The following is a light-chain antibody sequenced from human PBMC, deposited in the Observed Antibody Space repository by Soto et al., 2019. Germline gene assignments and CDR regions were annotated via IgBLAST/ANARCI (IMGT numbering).Light chain of an antibody. CDR1: RDISNY. V-gene: IGKV1-27*01. CDR3: HRYNSAPWT. J-gene: IGKJ1*01. Sequence: DIQMTQSPSSLSASAGDRVTITCRASRDISNYLAWYQQKPGKVPKLLIYAASTLQSGVPSRFSGSGSGTDFTLTISSLQPEDVATYYCHRYNSAPWTFGQGTKVEIK. CDR2: AAS.